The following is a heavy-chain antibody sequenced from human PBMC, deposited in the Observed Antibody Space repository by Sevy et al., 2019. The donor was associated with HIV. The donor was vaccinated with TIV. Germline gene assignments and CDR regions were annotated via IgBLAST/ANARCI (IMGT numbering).Heavy chain of an antibody. CDR2: MYSGGSP. J-gene: IGHJ5*02. CDR3: ARGYCGGGSCTAFDP. Sequence: GGSLRLSCAASGFSISNNYTAWVRQAPGKGLEWVSVMYSGGSPYYAASGKGRFALSRDMSKNTGYLQMNSLRAEDTAVYYCARGYCGGGSCTAFDPWGQGTLVTVSS. D-gene: IGHD2-15*01. V-gene: IGHV3-53*01. CDR1: GFSISNNY.